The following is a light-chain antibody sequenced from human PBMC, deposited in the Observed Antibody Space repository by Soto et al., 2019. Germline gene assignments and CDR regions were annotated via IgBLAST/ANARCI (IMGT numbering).Light chain of an antibody. CDR1: TSNIGTNY. V-gene: IGLV1-47*01. CDR3: AVWDDSLSGVV. CDR2: GNN. J-gene: IGLJ3*02. Sequence: QSVLTQPTSASGTPGQTVTISSSGGTSNIGTNYVSWYQHLPGTAPKLLIYGNNQRPSGVPDRFSGSKSGTSASLAISGLRSDDEADYYCAVWDDSLSGVVFGGGTKLTVL.